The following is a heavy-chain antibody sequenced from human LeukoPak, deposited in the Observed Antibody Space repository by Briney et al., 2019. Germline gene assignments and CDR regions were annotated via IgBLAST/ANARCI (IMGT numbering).Heavy chain of an antibody. CDR3: AKNLGPFDV. V-gene: IGHV3-23*03. J-gene: IGHJ3*01. CDR1: GFTFNDFG. D-gene: IGHD3-16*01. Sequence: GGFLRCSCAASGFTFNDFGMAWVRQAPGKGLEWVSSIGDAGTYYADSVKGRFTISRDNSKNMLYLQLNSLRAGDTAMYYCAKNLGPFDVRGQGTMVTVSS. CDR2: IGDAGT.